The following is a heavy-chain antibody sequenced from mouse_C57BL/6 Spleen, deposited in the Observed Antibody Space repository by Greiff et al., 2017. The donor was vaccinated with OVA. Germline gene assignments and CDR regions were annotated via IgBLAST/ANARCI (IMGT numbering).Heavy chain of an antibody. V-gene: IGHV5-12*01. CDR1: GFTFSDYY. CDR2: ISNGGGST. CDR3: ASYSNFYAMDY. Sequence: EVHLVESGGGLVQPGGSLKLSCAASGFTFSDYYMYWVRQTPEERLEWVAYISNGGGSTYYPDTVKGRFTISRDNAKNTLYLQMSRLKSEDTAMYYCASYSNFYAMDYWGQGTSVTVSS. D-gene: IGHD2-5*01. J-gene: IGHJ4*01.